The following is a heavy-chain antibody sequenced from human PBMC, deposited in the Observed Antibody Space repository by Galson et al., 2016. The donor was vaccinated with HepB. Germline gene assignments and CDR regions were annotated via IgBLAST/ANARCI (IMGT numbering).Heavy chain of an antibody. J-gene: IGHJ5*02. CDR1: GDSITSGAFD. CDR3: ASARAGRWTGALSS. V-gene: IGHV4-61*02. D-gene: IGHD3/OR15-3a*01. CDR2: IYTTGST. Sequence: TLSLTCTISGDSITSGAFDWTWIRQPAGKGLEWIGRIYTTGSTRYSPSLKSRVSISIDTSKNQVSLSLTYAPAADSAVYYCASARAGRWTGALSSWGQGTLFTVSS.